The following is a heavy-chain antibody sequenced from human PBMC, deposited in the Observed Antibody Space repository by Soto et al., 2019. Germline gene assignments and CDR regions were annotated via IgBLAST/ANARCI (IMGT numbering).Heavy chain of an antibody. V-gene: IGHV3-30*18. D-gene: IGHD2-15*01. Sequence: SLRLSCAASGFTFSSYGMHWVRQAPGKGLEWVAVISYDGSNKYYADSVKGRFTISRDNSKNTLYLQMNSLGAEDTAVYYCAKDGCSGGSCPIDYWGQGTLVTVSS. CDR3: AKDGCSGGSCPIDY. CDR1: GFTFSSYG. J-gene: IGHJ4*02. CDR2: ISYDGSNK.